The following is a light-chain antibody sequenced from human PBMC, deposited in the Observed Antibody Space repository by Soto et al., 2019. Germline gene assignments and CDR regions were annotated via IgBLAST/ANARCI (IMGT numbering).Light chain of an antibody. CDR2: AAS. CDR1: QAIINY. V-gene: IGKV1-9*01. CDR3: QKLNSYPQ. J-gene: IGKJ1*01. Sequence: DIQMTQAPSSLSASVGDRVTFTCRGSQAIINYLNLNQQKLGKAPKLLIYAASTLQTGVPSRFSGSGSGTEFTLTLCSLQPEDFATYYCQKLNSYPQFGQGTKVDIK.